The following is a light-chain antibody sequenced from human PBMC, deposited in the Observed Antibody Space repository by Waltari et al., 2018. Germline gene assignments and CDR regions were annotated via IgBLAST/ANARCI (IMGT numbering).Light chain of an antibody. CDR1: NSNIGRSS. Sequence: QSVLTQSPSVSAAPGHRVTLSCSGSNSNIGRSSVSWYQQVPGTSPKLLIYPDNKRPSGVSDRFSGSKSGTSASLAITGLQAGDEADYFCSAWDNSLSSWVFGGGARLTVL. V-gene: IGLV1-51*02. CDR3: SAWDNSLSSWV. CDR2: PDN. J-gene: IGLJ3*02.